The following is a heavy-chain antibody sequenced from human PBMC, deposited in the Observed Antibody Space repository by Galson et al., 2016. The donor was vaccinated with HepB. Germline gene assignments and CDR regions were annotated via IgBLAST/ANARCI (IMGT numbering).Heavy chain of an antibody. D-gene: IGHD6-13*01. Sequence: SLRLSCAASGFTFSSYAMYWVRQAPGKGLEWLSHISGGSSTIYYADSVKGRFTVSRDNAKNSLYLQMNSLRDDDTAVYYCAKGQQLAYFDYWGQGTLVTVSS. CDR2: ISGGSSTI. CDR1: GFTFSSYA. J-gene: IGHJ4*02. CDR3: AKGQQLAYFDY. V-gene: IGHV3-48*02.